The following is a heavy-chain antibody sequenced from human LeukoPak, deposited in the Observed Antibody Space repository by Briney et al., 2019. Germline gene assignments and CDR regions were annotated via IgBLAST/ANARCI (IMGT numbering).Heavy chain of an antibody. Sequence: SXTLSLTCAVYGGSFSGYYWSWIRQPPGKGLEWIGEINHSGSTNYNPSLKSRVTISIDTSKNQFSLKLSSVTAADTAVYYCARVRDCSSTSCPTRAWGQGTLVTVSS. D-gene: IGHD2-2*01. CDR2: INHSGST. CDR1: GGSFSGYY. J-gene: IGHJ5*02. V-gene: IGHV4-34*01. CDR3: ARVRDCSSTSCPTRA.